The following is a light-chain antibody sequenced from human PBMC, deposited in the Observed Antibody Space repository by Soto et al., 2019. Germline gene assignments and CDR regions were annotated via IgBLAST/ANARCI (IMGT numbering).Light chain of an antibody. CDR3: QQAYSFLIT. V-gene: IGKV1D-12*01. CDR1: QDISGY. J-gene: IGKJ5*01. CDR2: GAS. Sequence: VSLTVPCRASQDISGYLAWYQHKPGRTPELLIHGASRLQSGVPARFSGSGSGTDFTLSINSLQPEDFATYYCQQAYSFLITFGHVALLEIK.